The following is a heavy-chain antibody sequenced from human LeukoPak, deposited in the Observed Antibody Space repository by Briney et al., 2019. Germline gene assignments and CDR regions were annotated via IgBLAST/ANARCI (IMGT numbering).Heavy chain of an antibody. D-gene: IGHD3-10*02. CDR3: AELGITMIGGV. J-gene: IGHJ6*04. V-gene: IGHV3-48*03. CDR1: GFTVSSFE. CDR2: ISSSGSTI. Sequence: PGGSLRLSCEASGFTVSSFEINWVRQAPGKGLEWVSYISSSGSTIYYADSVKGRFTISRDNAKNLLYLQMNSLRAEDTAVYYCAELGITMIGGVWGKGTTVTISS.